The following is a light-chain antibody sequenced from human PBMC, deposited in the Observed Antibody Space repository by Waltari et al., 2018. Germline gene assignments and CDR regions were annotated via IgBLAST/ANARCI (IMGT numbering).Light chain of an antibody. J-gene: IGKJ3*01. Sequence: DIQMTQSPSSLSASVGDTVTITCQASQGIGNNLNWYQQKPGKVPKLLIYRASSLQSGIPSRFSGSGSGTDSTLTISSLQPEDLVTYYCQQGYKYPFTFGPGTKLDIK. CDR3: QQGYKYPFT. CDR2: RAS. CDR1: QGIGNN. V-gene: IGKV1-NL1*01.